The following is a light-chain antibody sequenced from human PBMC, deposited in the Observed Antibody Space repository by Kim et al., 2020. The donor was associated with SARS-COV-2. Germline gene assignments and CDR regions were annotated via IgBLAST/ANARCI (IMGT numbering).Light chain of an antibody. CDR2: AAS. J-gene: IGKJ2*03. Sequence: SASVGDRVTITCRASQGISTSLAWFQHKPGTVPKRLIFAASTLQSGVPSRFSGSGSGTEFILTISSLQPEDFATYYCLQHNDYPYSFGQGTKLEIK. V-gene: IGKV1-17*03. CDR3: LQHNDYPYS. CDR1: QGISTS.